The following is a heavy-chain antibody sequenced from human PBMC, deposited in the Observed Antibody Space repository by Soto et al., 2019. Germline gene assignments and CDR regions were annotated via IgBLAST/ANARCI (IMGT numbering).Heavy chain of an antibody. CDR2: IYYSGST. Sequence: SETLSLTCTVSGGSISSYYWSWIRQPPGKGLEWIGYIYYSGSTNYNPSLKSRVTISVDTSKNQFSLKLSSVTAADTAVYYCARAGVGYSYGDFEYWGQGTLVTAPQ. V-gene: IGHV4-59*01. J-gene: IGHJ4*02. CDR3: ARAGVGYSYGDFEY. D-gene: IGHD5-18*01. CDR1: GGSISSYY.